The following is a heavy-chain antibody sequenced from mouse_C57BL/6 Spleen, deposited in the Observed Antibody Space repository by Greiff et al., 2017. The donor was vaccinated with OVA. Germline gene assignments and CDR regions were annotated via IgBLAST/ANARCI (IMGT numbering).Heavy chain of an antibody. CDR2: IYPGDGDT. CDR3: ARSYGYDRGYYFDY. D-gene: IGHD2-2*01. CDR1: GYAFSSSW. J-gene: IGHJ2*01. Sequence: VQLKESGPELVKPGASVKISCKASGYAFSSSWMNWVKQRPGKGLEWIGRIYPGDGDTNYNGKFKGKATLTADKSSSTAYMQLSSLTSEDSAVYFCARSYGYDRGYYFDYWGQGTTLTVSS. V-gene: IGHV1-82*01.